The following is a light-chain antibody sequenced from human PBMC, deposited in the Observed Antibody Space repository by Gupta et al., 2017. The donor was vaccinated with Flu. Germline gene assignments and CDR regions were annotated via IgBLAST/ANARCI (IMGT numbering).Light chain of an antibody. CDR2: GND. J-gene: IGLJ2*01. CDR3: AAWDDSLNAVV. CDR1: ISNIGRNT. Sequence: QSVLTQPPSASGTPGQRVTIPCSGTISNIGRNTVNWYQQLPGTAPKLLIYGNDQGPSGVPDRFSGSKAGTSASLAISGLQSEDEAAYYCAAWDDSLNAVVFGGGTKLTVL. V-gene: IGLV1-44*01.